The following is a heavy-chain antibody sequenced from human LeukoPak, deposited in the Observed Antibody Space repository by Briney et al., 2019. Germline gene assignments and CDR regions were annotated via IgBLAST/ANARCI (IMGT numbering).Heavy chain of an antibody. CDR2: ISWNSGSI. CDR1: GFTFDDYA. V-gene: IGHV3-9*01. J-gene: IGHJ3*02. CDR3: AKQTPSTYAFDI. Sequence: PGRSLRLSCAASGFTFDDYAMHWVRQAPGKGLEWVSGISWNSGSIGYADSVKGRFTISRDNAKNSLYLQMNSLRAEDTALYYCAKQTPSTYAFDIWGRGTMVTVSS.